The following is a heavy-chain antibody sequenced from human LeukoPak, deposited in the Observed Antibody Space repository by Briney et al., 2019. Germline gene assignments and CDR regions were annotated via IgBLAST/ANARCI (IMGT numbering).Heavy chain of an antibody. CDR3: AKVWGIVVVPEDYSTNWFDP. Sequence: GGSLRLSCAASGFTFSSYAMSWVRQAPGKGLEWVSGISGSGGSTYYADSVKGRFTISRDNSKNTLYLQMNSLRAEDTAVYYCAKVWGIVVVPEDYSTNWFDPWGQGTLVTVSS. V-gene: IGHV3-23*01. D-gene: IGHD2-2*01. J-gene: IGHJ5*02. CDR2: ISGSGGST. CDR1: GFTFSSYA.